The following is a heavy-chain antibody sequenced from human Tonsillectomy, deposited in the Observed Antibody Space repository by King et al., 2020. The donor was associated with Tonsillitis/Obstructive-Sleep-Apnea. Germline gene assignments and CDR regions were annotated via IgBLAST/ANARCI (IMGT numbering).Heavy chain of an antibody. CDR1: GFTFSSYW. CDR3: AREVELCDSDADY. V-gene: IGHV3-7*01. J-gene: IGHJ4*02. Sequence: VQLVQSGGGLVQPGGSLRLSCAASGFTFSSYWMSWVRQAPGKGLEWVGNIKQDGSEKYYMDSVQGRFTISRDNAKNSLYLQMKSLGAEDTDVYYCAREVELCDSDADYWGQGTLVIVSS. CDR2: IKQDGSEK. D-gene: IGHD2-15*01.